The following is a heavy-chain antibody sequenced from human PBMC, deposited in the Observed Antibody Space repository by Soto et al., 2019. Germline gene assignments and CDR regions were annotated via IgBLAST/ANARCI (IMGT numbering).Heavy chain of an antibody. CDR1: GGSVSSVSYY. CDR3: ARDHPVAGLDY. V-gene: IGHV4-61*01. J-gene: IGHJ4*02. CDR2: IYYSGST. Sequence: QVQLQESGPGLVKPSETLSLTCTVSGGSVSSVSYYWSWIRQPQGKGLEWIGYIYYSGSTNYNPSLKSRVTISVDTSKNQFSLKLSSGTAADTAVYYCARDHPVAGLDYWGQGTLVTVSS. D-gene: IGHD6-19*01.